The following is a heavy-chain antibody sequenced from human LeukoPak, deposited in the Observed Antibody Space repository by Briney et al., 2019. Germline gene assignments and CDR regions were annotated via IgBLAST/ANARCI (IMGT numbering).Heavy chain of an antibody. CDR2: IYYSGST. Sequence: SETLSLTCTVSGGSISSGGYYWSWIRQHPGKGLEWIGYIYYSGSTYYNPSLKSRVTISVDTSKNQFSLKLSSMTAADTAVYYCARDVYYGSGSYQFDPWSQGTLVTVSS. CDR1: GGSISSGGYY. CDR3: ARDVYYGSGSYQFDP. V-gene: IGHV4-31*03. J-gene: IGHJ5*02. D-gene: IGHD3-10*01.